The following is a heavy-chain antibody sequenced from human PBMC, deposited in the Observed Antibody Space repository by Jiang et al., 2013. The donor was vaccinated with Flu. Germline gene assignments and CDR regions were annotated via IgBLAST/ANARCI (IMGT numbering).Heavy chain of an antibody. CDR1: GFTFSNAW. V-gene: IGHV3-15*01. D-gene: IGHD2-2*01. CDR2: IKSKTDGGTT. J-gene: IGHJ6*02. CDR3: TTEGVVPAAKYYYYGMDV. Sequence: VQLLESGGGLVKPGGSLRLSCAASGFTFSNAWMSWVRQAPGKGLEWVGRIKSKTDGGTTDYAAPVKGRFTISRDDSKNTLYLQMNSLKTEDTAVYYCTTEGVVPAAKYYYYGMDVWGQGTTVTVSS.